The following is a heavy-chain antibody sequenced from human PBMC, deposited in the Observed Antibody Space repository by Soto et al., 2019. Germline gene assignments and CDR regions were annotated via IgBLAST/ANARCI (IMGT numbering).Heavy chain of an antibody. CDR2: FSSSTSYV. D-gene: IGHD2-2*01. Sequence: EVQLVESGGGLVKPGGSLRLSCAASGFTFSRYGMNWLRQAPGKGLEWVASFSSSTSYVYYADSVKGRFSTSRDNAKNILYLEMYALRTEDTAVYYCARDPSEGRVGNWFESWGQGTLVTVSS. CDR1: GFTFSRYG. CDR3: ARDPSEGRVGNWFES. V-gene: IGHV3-21*06. J-gene: IGHJ5*01.